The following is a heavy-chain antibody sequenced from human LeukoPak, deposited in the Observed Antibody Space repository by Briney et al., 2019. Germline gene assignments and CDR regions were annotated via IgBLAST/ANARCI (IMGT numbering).Heavy chain of an antibody. J-gene: IGHJ5*02. CDR2: INPSGGST. CDR1: GYTFTSYY. Sequence: GASVKVSCKAAGYTFTSYYMHWVRQAPGQGLEWMGIINPSGGSTSYAQKFQGRVTMTRDMSTSTVYMELSSLRSEDTAVYYCARDRYVVNNWSDPWGQGTLVTVSS. V-gene: IGHV1-46*01. D-gene: IGHD3-9*01. CDR3: ARDRYVVNNWSDP.